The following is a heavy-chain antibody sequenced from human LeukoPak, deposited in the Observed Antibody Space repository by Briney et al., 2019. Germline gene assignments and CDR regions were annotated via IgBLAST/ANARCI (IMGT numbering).Heavy chain of an antibody. CDR2: ISGSGGST. V-gene: IGHV3-23*01. CDR1: GLPFSSYA. Sequence: QSGGSLRLSCAASGLPFSSYAMTWVRQAPGKGLEWVSRISGSGGSTYYADSVKGRFTISRDNSKNTLYMQMNSLRAEDTAVYYCATDLSWGGFDIWGQGTTVTVSS. CDR3: ATDLSWGGFDI. J-gene: IGHJ3*02. D-gene: IGHD7-27*01.